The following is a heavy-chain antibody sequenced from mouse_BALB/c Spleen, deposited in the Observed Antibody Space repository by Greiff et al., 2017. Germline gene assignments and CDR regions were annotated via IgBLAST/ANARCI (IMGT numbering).Heavy chain of an antibody. Sequence: LVESGAELVKPGASVKLSCTASGFNIKDTYMNWVKQRPEQGLEWIGRIDPANGNTKYDPKFQGKATITADTSSNTAYLQLSSLTSEDTAVYYCARGLRGAMDYWGQGTSVTVSS. J-gene: IGHJ4*01. D-gene: IGHD2-4*01. CDR3: ARGLRGAMDY. CDR2: IDPANGNT. CDR1: GFNIKDTY. V-gene: IGHV14-3*02.